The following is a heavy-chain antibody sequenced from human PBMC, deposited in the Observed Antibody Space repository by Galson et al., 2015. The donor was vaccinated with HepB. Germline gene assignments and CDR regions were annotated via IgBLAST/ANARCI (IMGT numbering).Heavy chain of an antibody. CDR2: ISAYNGNT. V-gene: IGHV1-18*01. J-gene: IGHJ4*02. Sequence: SVKVSCKASGYTFTSYGISWVRQAPGQGLEWMGWISAYNGNTNYAQKLQGRVTMTTDTSTSTAYMELRSLRSDDTAVYYCARLRGIYYDSSGYTDYWGQGTLVTVSS. CDR1: GYTFTSYG. D-gene: IGHD3-22*01. CDR3: ARLRGIYYDSSGYTDY.